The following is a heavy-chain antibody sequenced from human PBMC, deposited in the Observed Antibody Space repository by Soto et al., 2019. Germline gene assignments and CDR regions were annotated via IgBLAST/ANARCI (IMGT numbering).Heavy chain of an antibody. Sequence: ASVKFSCKDSGYTFTSYGIRWVRQAPGQRLEWMGWINAANGDTKYSPKFQGRVTITRDTSASTAYMELSSLRSEDTAVYYCVRRHVSATGIDWFDPWGQGTLVTVSS. J-gene: IGHJ5*02. D-gene: IGHD6-13*01. V-gene: IGHV1-3*01. CDR1: GYTFTSYG. CDR2: INAANGDT. CDR3: VRRHVSATGIDWFDP.